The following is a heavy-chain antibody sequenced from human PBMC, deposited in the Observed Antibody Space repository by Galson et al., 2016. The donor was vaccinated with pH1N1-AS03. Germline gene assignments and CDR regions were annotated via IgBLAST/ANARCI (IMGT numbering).Heavy chain of an antibody. CDR1: GFTFRIHE. CDR3: ARDLKWGFGGGLTYGMDV. J-gene: IGHJ6*02. V-gene: IGHV3-48*03. CDR2: ISDSGGAR. D-gene: IGHD5-12*01. Sequence: SLRLSCAAFGFTFRIHEMNWVRQAPGKGLEWVAYISDSGGARYHADSVKGRFTISGDNDRKSLYLQMNSLRVEDTAIYYCARDLKWGFGGGLTYGMDVWGQGTTVTVSS.